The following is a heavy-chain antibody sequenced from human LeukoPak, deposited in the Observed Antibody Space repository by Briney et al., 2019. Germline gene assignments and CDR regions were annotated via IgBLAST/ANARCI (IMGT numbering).Heavy chain of an antibody. CDR3: VKHGPDYDFWSGLDY. V-gene: IGHV3-23*01. D-gene: IGHD3-3*01. CDR1: GFTFSSYA. Sequence: PGGSLRLSCAASGFTFSSYAMSWVRQAPGKGLEWVSAISGSGGSTYYADSVKGRFTISRDNSKNTLYLQMNSLRAEDTAVYYCVKHGPDYDFWSGLDYWGQGTLVTVSS. J-gene: IGHJ4*02. CDR2: ISGSGGST.